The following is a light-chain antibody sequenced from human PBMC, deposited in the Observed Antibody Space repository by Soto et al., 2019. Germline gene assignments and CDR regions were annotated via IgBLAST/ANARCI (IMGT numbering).Light chain of an antibody. V-gene: IGKV1-9*01. CDR2: AAT. CDR1: QGVSSY. Sequence: QLTQSPSSLSASVGDRVTITCRASQGVSSYLAWYQQKPGKAPNLLIYAATTLQTGVPSRFRGSGYGTHSTLTIRSLQPEDCATYYCQQRNTFPFSFGPGTKVEIK. CDR3: QQRNTFPFS. J-gene: IGKJ3*01.